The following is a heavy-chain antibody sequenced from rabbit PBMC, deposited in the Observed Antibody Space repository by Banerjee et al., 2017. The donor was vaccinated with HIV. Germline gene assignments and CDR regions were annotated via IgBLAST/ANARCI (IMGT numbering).Heavy chain of an antibody. CDR3: ARSDGGGYNYASGL. D-gene: IGHD6-1*01. CDR1: GFTLSSRYW. Sequence: QQQLEESGGGLVKPGGTLTLTCTASGFTLSSRYWICWVRQAPGQGLEWIACIYGSDNDDSYYASWAKGRFTISATSSTTATLQMTSLTAADTATYFCARSDGGGYNYASGLWGQGTLVTVS. V-gene: IGHV1S45*01. J-gene: IGHJ3*01. CDR2: IYGSDNDDS.